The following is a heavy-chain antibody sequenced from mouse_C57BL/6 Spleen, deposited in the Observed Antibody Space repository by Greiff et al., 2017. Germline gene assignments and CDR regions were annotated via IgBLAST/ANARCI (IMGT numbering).Heavy chain of an antibody. J-gene: IGHJ4*01. CDR3: ARAITTVVATDAMDY. D-gene: IGHD1-1*01. V-gene: IGHV1-7*01. CDR2: INPSSGYT. Sequence: VQLQESGADLAKPGASVKLSCKASGYTFTSYWMHWVKQRPGQGLEWIGYINPSSGYTKYNQKFKDKATLTADKSSSTAYMQLSSLTYEDSAVYYCARAITTVVATDAMDYWGQGTSVTVSS. CDR1: GYTFTSYW.